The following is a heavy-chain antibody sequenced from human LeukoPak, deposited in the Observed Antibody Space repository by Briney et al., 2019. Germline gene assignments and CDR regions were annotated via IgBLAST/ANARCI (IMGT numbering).Heavy chain of an antibody. D-gene: IGHD3-16*01. CDR3: ARRTSAYSPKFDY. Sequence: GRSLRLSCAASGFTFSTYGMHWVRQAPGKGLEWISYISSRSTTIYYADSVKGRFTISRDNAKNSLYLQMNSLRDEDTAVYYCARRTSAYSPKFDYWGQGTLVTVSS. V-gene: IGHV3-48*02. J-gene: IGHJ4*02. CDR2: ISSRSTTI. CDR1: GFTFSTYG.